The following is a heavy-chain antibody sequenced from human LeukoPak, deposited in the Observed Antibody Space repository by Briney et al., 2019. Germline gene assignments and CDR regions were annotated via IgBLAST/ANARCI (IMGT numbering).Heavy chain of an antibody. Sequence: GGSLRLSCAASGFTFSSYAMNWARQAPGKGLEWVSAISGSGASTYYADSVKGRFTISRDNSKNTLYLQVNSLRAEDTAIYYCAKAALKYQLLSSLDYWGQGTLVTVSS. CDR2: ISGSGAST. CDR1: GFTFSSYA. D-gene: IGHD2-2*01. V-gene: IGHV3-23*01. J-gene: IGHJ4*02. CDR3: AKAALKYQLLSSLDY.